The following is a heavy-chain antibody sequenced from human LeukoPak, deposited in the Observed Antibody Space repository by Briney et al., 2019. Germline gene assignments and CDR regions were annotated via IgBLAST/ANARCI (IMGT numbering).Heavy chain of an antibody. D-gene: IGHD4-17*01. Sequence: GGSLRLSCAASGFTFSSYEMNWVRQAPGKGLEWVSYISSSGSTIYYADSVEGRFTISRDNAKNSLYLQMNSLRAEDTAVYYCAREHDYGDLYFDYWGQGTLVTVSS. J-gene: IGHJ4*02. CDR1: GFTFSSYE. V-gene: IGHV3-48*03. CDR3: AREHDYGDLYFDY. CDR2: ISSSGSTI.